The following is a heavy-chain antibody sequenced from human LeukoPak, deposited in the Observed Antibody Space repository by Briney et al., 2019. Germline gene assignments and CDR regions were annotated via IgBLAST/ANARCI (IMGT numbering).Heavy chain of an antibody. V-gene: IGHV3-23*01. Sequence: GGSLRLSCEASGFTFSSYAIRWVRQAPGTGLEWVSSIPGSGGATYYADSVRGRFSISRDSSRNTVYLQMNSLRDEDTAVYYCARARPWDSSRSYYFGMDVWGHGTTVTVSS. CDR1: GFTFSSYA. J-gene: IGHJ6*02. CDR3: ARARPWDSSRSYYFGMDV. D-gene: IGHD3-22*01. CDR2: IPGSGGAT.